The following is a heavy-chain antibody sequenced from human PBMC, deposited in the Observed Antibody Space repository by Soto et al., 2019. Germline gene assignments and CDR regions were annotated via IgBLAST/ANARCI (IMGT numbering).Heavy chain of an antibody. Sequence: PGESLKISCKGAGYSFTSYWISWVRPMPGKGLEWMGRIDPSDSYTNYSPSFQGHVTISADKSISTAYLQWSSLKASDTAMYYCARTSMQSRGYSYGHGGMDVWGQGTTVTVSS. CDR2: IDPSDSYT. CDR1: GYSFTSYW. CDR3: ARTSMQSRGYSYGHGGMDV. V-gene: IGHV5-10-1*01. D-gene: IGHD5-18*01. J-gene: IGHJ6*02.